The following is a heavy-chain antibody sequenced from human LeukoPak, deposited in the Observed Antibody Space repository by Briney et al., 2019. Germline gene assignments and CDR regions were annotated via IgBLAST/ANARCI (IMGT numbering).Heavy chain of an antibody. D-gene: IGHD2-2*01. CDR2: IYYSGST. CDR1: GGSISSYY. CDR3: ARVLVPAAMTVGFDP. Sequence: SETLSLTCTVSGGSISSYYWSWLRQPPGKGLEWIGYIYYSGSTNYNPSLKSRVTISVDTSKNQFSLKLSSVTGADTAVYYCARVLVPAAMTVGFDPWGQGTLVTVSS. V-gene: IGHV4-59*01. J-gene: IGHJ5*02.